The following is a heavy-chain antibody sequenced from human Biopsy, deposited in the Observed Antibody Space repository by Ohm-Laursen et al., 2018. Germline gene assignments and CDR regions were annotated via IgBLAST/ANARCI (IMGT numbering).Heavy chain of an antibody. J-gene: IGHJ6*02. CDR2: IFNSANT. V-gene: IGHV4-31*01. CDR3: ARELGNGMDV. CDR1: GGSISSGGSY. Sequence: SQTLSLTCTVSGGSISSGGSYWSWIRQRPGKGLEWIGYIFNSANTYYNPSLKNLITISGDTSKNQFSLKLNSVTAADTAVYYCARELGNGMDVWGQGAPVTVSS.